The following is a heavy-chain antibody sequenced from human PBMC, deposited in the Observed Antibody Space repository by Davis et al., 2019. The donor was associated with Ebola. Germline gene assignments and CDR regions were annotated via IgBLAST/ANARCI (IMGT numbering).Heavy chain of an antibody. CDR1: GDSVSSNSAA. J-gene: IGHJ6*03. CDR2: THYRSKWYN. D-gene: IGHD2-15*01. Sequence: HSQTLSLTCVISGDSVSSNSAAWNWIRQSPSRGLEWLGRTHYRSKWYNDYAVSVKSRVTINPDTSKNQFSLQLNSVTPEDTAVYYCARGEVVGHHYYYYMDVWGKGITVTVSS. V-gene: IGHV6-1*01. CDR3: ARGEVVGHHYYYYMDV.